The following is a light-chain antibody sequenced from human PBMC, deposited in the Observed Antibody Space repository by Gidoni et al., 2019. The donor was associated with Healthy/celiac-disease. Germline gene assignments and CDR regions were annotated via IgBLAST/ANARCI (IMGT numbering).Light chain of an antibody. CDR1: QSVSSY. V-gene: IGKV3-11*01. J-gene: IGKJ1*01. CDR3: QQSSNWPT. Sequence: EIVLTQSPATLSLSPGERATLSCRASQSVSSYLAWYQQKPGQAPRLLIYDASNRATVIPAMFSGRGSGTDVSLTISSLDPEDFAVYYCQQSSNWPTFGQGTKVEIK. CDR2: DAS.